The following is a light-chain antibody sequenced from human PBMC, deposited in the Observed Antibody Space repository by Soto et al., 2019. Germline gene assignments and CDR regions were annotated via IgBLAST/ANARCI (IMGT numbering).Light chain of an antibody. CDR2: DVS. V-gene: IGLV2-14*01. CDR1: SSDVGGYNY. Sequence: QSVLTQPASVSGSPGQSITISCTGTSSDVGGYNYVSWYQQHPGKAPKLMIYDVSNRPSGVSNRFSGSKSGNTASLTISGLQVEDEADYYCSSYTSSSTPYVVFGGGTKLTVL. CDR3: SSYTSSSTPYVV. J-gene: IGLJ2*01.